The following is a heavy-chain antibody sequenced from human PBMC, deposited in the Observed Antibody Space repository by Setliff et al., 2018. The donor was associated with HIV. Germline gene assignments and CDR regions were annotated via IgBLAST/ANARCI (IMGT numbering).Heavy chain of an antibody. Sequence: ASVKVSCKASGYTFTGYYMHWVRQAPGQGLEWMGWINPNSGGKNYAQKFQGWVTMTRDTSISTAYMELSRLRSDDTAVYYCSSKLYCTNGVCLYAFDIWGPGKMVTVSS. CDR3: SSKLYCTNGVCLYAFDI. CDR2: INPNSGGK. CDR1: GYTFTGYY. V-gene: IGHV1-2*04. J-gene: IGHJ3*02. D-gene: IGHD2-8*01.